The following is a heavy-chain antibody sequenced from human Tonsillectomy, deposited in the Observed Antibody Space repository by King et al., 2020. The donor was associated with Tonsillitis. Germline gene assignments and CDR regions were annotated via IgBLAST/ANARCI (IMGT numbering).Heavy chain of an antibody. CDR1: GAMFSSYA. D-gene: IGHD3-3*01. CDR3: ARGHRFFEWLLDY. J-gene: IGHJ4*02. V-gene: IGHV1-69*01. Sequence: QLVQSGAQVKKPGSSVKVSCKASGAMFSSYAFSWVRQAPGQGLEWMGGIIPSVGTANYAQRFQGRVSITADESTSTAYMELRSLRSEDTAVYYCARGHRFFEWLLDYWGQGILVTVSS. CDR2: IIPSVGTA.